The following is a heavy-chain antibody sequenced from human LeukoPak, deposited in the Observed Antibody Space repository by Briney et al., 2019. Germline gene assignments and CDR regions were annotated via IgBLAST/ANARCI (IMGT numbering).Heavy chain of an antibody. V-gene: IGHV3-30*02. J-gene: IGHJ4*02. Sequence: PGGSLRLSCAASGFTFSSYDMHWVRQAPGKGLEWVAFIRYDGSNKYYADSVKGRFTISRDNSKSTLHLQMNSLRAEDTAVYYCARGSGSYSYFDYWGQGTLVTVSS. D-gene: IGHD1-26*01. CDR1: GFTFSSYD. CDR2: IRYDGSNK. CDR3: ARGSGSYSYFDY.